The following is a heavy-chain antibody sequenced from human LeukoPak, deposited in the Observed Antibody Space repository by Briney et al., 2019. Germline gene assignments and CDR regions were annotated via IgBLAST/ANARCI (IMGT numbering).Heavy chain of an antibody. D-gene: IGHD1-26*01. J-gene: IGHJ4*02. CDR2: IYYSGST. CDR3: ARYSGSYSGFDY. V-gene: IGHV4-31*03. CDR1: GGSISSGGYY. Sequence: SSETLSLTCTVSGGSISSGGYYWSWIRQHPGKGLEWIGYIYYSGSTYYNPSLKSRVTISVDTSKNQFSLKLSSVTAADTAVYYCARYSGSYSGFDYWGLGTLVTVSS.